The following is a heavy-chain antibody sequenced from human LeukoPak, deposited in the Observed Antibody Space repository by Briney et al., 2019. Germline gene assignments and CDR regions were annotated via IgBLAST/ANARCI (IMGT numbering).Heavy chain of an antibody. V-gene: IGHV4-59*01. D-gene: IGHD2-2*01. CDR3: ARAPYCSSTSCYLNWFDP. Sequence: GSLRLSCAASGFTFSSYAMSWIRQPPGKGLEWIGYIYYSGSTNYNPSLKSRVTISVDTSKNQFSLKLSSVTAADTAVYYCARAPYCSSTSCYLNWFDPWGQGTLVTVSS. J-gene: IGHJ5*02. CDR2: IYYSGST. CDR1: GFTFSSYA.